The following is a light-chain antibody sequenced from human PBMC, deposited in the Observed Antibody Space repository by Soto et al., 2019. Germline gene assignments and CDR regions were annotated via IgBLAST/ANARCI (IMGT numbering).Light chain of an antibody. Sequence: QSVLTQPPSVSGAPGQRVTISCTGSSSNIGAGYDVHWYQQLPGTAPKLLIYGNNNRPSGVPDRFSDSKSGTSASLAITGLQAEDVADYYCQSYDSSLSVVFGGGTKLTVL. J-gene: IGLJ2*01. CDR2: GNN. CDR1: SSNIGAGYD. CDR3: QSYDSSLSVV. V-gene: IGLV1-40*01.